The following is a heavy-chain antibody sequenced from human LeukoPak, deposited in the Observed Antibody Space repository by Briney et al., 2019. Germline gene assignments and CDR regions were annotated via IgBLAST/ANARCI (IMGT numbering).Heavy chain of an antibody. D-gene: IGHD2-21*02. CDR1: GFSFSSYE. CDR3: AREERAYCGGDCYSDWFDP. J-gene: IGHJ5*02. Sequence: PGGSLRLSCAASGFSFSSYEMNWVRQAPGKGLEWVSYISSSGSTIYYAESVKGRFTISGDNAKNSLYLQMNSLRAEDTAVYYCAREERAYCGGDCYSDWFDPWGQGTLVTVSS. CDR2: ISSSGSTI. V-gene: IGHV3-48*03.